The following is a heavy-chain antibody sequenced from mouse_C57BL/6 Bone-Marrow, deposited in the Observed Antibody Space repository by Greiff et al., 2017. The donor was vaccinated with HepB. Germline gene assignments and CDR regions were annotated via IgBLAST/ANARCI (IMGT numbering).Heavy chain of an antibody. J-gene: IGHJ2*01. V-gene: IGHV1-72*01. CDR2: IDPNSGGT. Sequence: VQLQQPGAELVKPGASVKLSCKASGYTFTSYWMHWVKQRPGRGLEWIGRIDPNSGGTKYNEKFKSKATLTVDKPSSTAYMQLSSLTSEYSAVYYCARQLRLPSYYFDYWGQGTTLTVSS. CDR3: ARQLRLPSYYFDY. CDR1: GYTFTSYW. D-gene: IGHD3-2*02.